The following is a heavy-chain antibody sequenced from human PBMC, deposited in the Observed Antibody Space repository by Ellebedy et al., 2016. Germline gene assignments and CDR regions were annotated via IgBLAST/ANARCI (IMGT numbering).Heavy chain of an antibody. V-gene: IGHV4-34*01. Sequence: SETLSLXXAVYGGSFSGYYWSWIRQPPGKGLEWIGEINHSGSTNYNPSLKSRVTISVDTSKNQFSLKLTSVTAADTAVYYCARGSVAAKRPSAGFNPWGQGTLVTVSS. CDR3: ARGSVAAKRPSAGFNP. CDR2: INHSGST. CDR1: GGSFSGYY. D-gene: IGHD2-15*01. J-gene: IGHJ5*02.